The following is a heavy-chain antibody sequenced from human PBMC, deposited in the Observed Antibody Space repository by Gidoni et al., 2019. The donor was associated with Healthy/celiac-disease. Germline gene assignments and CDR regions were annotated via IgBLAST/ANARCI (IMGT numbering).Heavy chain of an antibody. CDR2: IYYSGST. D-gene: IGHD3-22*01. CDR1: GGSLSSYY. V-gene: IGHV4-59*01. CDR3: ASRYYDSSGYYAFDI. Sequence: QVQLQESGPGLVMPSDTLSLTCTASGGSLSSYYCSWIRQPPGKGLEWIGYIYYSGSTNYNPSLKSRVTISVDTSKTQFSLKLSSVTAADTAVYYCASRYYDSSGYYAFDIWGQGTMVTVSS. J-gene: IGHJ3*02.